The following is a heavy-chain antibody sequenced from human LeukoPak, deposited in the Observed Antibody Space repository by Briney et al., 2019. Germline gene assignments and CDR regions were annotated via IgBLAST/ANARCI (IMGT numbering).Heavy chain of an antibody. CDR1: GFTFSSYA. Sequence: GGSLRLSCAASGFTFSSYAMSWVRQAPGKGLEWVSAISGSGGSTYYADSVKGRFTISRDNSKNTVFLQMNSLRAEDTALYYCTRDAYCGGDCYRPNFDYWGQGTLVTVSS. J-gene: IGHJ4*02. CDR2: ISGSGGST. V-gene: IGHV3-23*01. CDR3: TRDAYCGGDCYRPNFDY. D-gene: IGHD2-21*01.